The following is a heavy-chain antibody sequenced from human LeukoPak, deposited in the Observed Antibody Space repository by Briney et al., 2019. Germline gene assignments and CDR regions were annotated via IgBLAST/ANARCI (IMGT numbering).Heavy chain of an antibody. CDR2: INIDGSGT. D-gene: IGHD1-26*01. CDR1: GLTFSNSW. J-gene: IGHJ3*02. CDR3: TRMGFDI. V-gene: IGHV3-74*01. Sequence: GGSLRLSCTASGLTFSNSWMHWARQGPGKGLVWVSAINIDGSGTSYADSVKGRFTVSRDNAKNTLFLQMTSLRSEDTAIYYCTRMGFDIWGQGTMVIVSS.